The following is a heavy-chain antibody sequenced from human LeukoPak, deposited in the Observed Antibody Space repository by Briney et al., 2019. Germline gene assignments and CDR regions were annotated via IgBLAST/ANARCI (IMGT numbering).Heavy chain of an antibody. CDR3: ARSYYDILTGYGEDY. Sequence: SQTLSLTCTVSGDSISSGDYYWSWIRQPAGKGLEWIGRIYTSGSTNYNPSLKSRVTISVDTSKNQFSLKLSSVTAADTAVYYCARSYYDILTGYGEDYWGQGTLVTVSS. D-gene: IGHD3-9*01. V-gene: IGHV4-61*02. J-gene: IGHJ4*02. CDR1: GDSISSGDYY. CDR2: IYTSGST.